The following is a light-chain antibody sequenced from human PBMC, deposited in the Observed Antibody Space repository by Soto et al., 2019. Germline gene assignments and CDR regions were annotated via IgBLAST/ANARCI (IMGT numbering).Light chain of an antibody. CDR2: DVS. J-gene: IGLJ3*02. V-gene: IGLV2-14*01. Sequence: QSALTQPASVSGSPGQSITISCTGTSRDVDGYNYVSWYQQHPGKAPKLMIYDVSNRPSGVSNRFSGSKSGNTASLTISGLQAEDEADYYCSSYTSSSLVFGGGTKLTVL. CDR1: SRDVDGYNY. CDR3: SSYTSSSLV.